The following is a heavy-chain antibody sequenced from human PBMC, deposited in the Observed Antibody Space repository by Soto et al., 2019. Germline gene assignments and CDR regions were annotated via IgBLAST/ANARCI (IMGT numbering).Heavy chain of an antibody. D-gene: IGHD3-10*01. Sequence: SETLSLTCAVYGGSFSGYYWSWIRQPPGKGLEWIGEINHSGSTNYNPSLKSRVTISVDTSKNQFSLKLSSVTAADTAVYYCARWSAYGSGSYYYYYYGMDVWGQGTTVTVSS. CDR3: ARWSAYGSGSYYYYYYGMDV. CDR1: GGSFSGYY. J-gene: IGHJ6*02. V-gene: IGHV4-34*01. CDR2: INHSGST.